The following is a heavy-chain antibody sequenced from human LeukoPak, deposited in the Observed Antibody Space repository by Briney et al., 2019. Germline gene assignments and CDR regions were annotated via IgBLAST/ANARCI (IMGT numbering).Heavy chain of an antibody. J-gene: IGHJ4*02. V-gene: IGHV4-31*03. CDR2: IYYSGGT. Sequence: SETLSLTCTVSGGSISSGGYYWSWIRQHPGKGLEWIGYIYYSGGTYYNPSPKSRVTISVDTSKNQFSLKLSSVTAADTAVYYCARVHAFGTPDSSGYYYYFDYWGQGTLVTVSS. CDR1: GGSISSGGYY. CDR3: ARVHAFGTPDSSGYYYYFDY. D-gene: IGHD3-22*01.